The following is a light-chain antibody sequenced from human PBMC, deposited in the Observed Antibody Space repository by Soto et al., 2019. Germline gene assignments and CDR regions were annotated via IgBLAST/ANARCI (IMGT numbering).Light chain of an antibody. Sequence: QSALTQPPSVSGSPGQSVTISCTGTSSDVGSYNRVSWYQKPPGTAPKLMIYEVSNRPSGVPDRFSGSKSGNTASLTISGLQAEDEADYYCSLYTSSSTSYVFGTGTKLTVL. CDR2: EVS. CDR1: SSDVGSYNR. V-gene: IGLV2-18*01. J-gene: IGLJ1*01. CDR3: SLYTSSSTSYV.